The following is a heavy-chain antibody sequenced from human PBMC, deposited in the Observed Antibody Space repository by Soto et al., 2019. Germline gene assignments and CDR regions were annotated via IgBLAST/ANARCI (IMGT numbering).Heavy chain of an antibody. V-gene: IGHV3-74*01. Sequence: PGGSLRLSCAASGFTFSSYWMHWVRQAPGKGLVWVSRINSDGSSTSYADSVKGRFTISRDNSKNTLYLQMNSLRAEDTAVYYCAKDGAYGSAGRCYQLGAFDIWGQGTMVTVSS. CDR3: AKDGAYGSAGRCYQLGAFDI. CDR1: GFTFSSYW. J-gene: IGHJ3*02. D-gene: IGHD2-15*01. CDR2: INSDGSST.